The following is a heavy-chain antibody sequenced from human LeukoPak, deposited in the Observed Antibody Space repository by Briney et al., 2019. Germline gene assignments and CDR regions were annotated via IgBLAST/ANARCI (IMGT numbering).Heavy chain of an antibody. D-gene: IGHD2-2*02. CDR3: ARGRSGYCSSTSCYIHYYYYMDV. Sequence: SVKVSCKASGGTFSSYAISWVRQAPGQGLEWMGGIIPIFGTANYAQEFQGRVTITADESTSTAYMELSSLRSEDTAVYYCARGRSGYCSSTSCYIHYYYYMDVWGKGTTVTVSS. J-gene: IGHJ6*03. V-gene: IGHV1-69*13. CDR1: GGTFSSYA. CDR2: IIPIFGTA.